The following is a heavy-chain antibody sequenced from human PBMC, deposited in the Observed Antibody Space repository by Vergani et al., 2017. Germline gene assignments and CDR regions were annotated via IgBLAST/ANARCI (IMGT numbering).Heavy chain of an antibody. D-gene: IGHD2-2*01. CDR1: GDTFTGYY. CDR2: INPNSGGT. V-gene: IGHV1-2*02. Sequence: QVQLVQSGAEVKKPGASVKVSCKASGDTFTGYYMHWVRQAPGQGLEWMGWINPNSGGTNYAQKFQGRVTMTRDTSISTAYMELSRLRSDDTAVYYCARAPHCSSTSCYGDYWGQGTLVTVSS. CDR3: ARAPHCSSTSCYGDY. J-gene: IGHJ4*02.